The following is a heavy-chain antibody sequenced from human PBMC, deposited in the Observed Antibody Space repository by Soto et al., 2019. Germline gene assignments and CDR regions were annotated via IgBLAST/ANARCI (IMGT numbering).Heavy chain of an antibody. J-gene: IGHJ4*02. V-gene: IGHV4-30-2*01. CDR3: ARVTATINYYFDY. CDR1: GGSISSGGYS. D-gene: IGHD5-12*01. Sequence: SETLSLTCAVSGGSISSGGYSWSWIRQPPGKGLEWIGYIYHSGSTYYNPSLKSRVTISVDRSKNQFSLKLSSVTAADTAVYYCARVTATINYYFDYWGQGTLVTVSS. CDR2: IYHSGST.